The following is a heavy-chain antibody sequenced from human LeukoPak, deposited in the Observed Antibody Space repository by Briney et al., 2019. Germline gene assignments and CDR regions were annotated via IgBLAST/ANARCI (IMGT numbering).Heavy chain of an antibody. CDR1: GFTFSSYS. CDR3: ARDFHRYYYDSSGYNAFDI. J-gene: IGHJ3*02. V-gene: IGHV3-48*04. CDR2: ISSISSRR. Sequence: GGSLRLSCAASGFTFSSYSMNWVRQAPGKGLEWVSYISSISSRRPYYADSVKGRFTISRDNAKNSLYLQMSSLRAEDTAVYYCARDFHRYYYDSSGYNAFDIWGQGTMVTVSS. D-gene: IGHD3-22*01.